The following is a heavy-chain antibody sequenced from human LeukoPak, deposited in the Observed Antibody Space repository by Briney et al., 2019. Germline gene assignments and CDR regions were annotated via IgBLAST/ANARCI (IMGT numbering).Heavy chain of an antibody. Sequence: SVKVSCKASGGTFSSYAISWVRQAPGQGLEWMGRIIPILGIANYVQKFQGRVTITADKSTSTAYMELSSLRSEDTAVYYCASGTRSDAFDIWGQGTMVTVSS. V-gene: IGHV1-69*04. J-gene: IGHJ3*02. CDR2: IIPILGIA. D-gene: IGHD1-7*01. CDR1: GGTFSSYA. CDR3: ASGTRSDAFDI.